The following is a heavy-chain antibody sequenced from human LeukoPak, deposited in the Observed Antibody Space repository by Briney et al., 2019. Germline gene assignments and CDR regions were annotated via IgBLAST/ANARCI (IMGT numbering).Heavy chain of an antibody. D-gene: IGHD5-24*01. CDR3: ARASMRRRDGYNRHYGIDH. CDR1: NDSFSNYY. CDR2: VYYTDKT. Sequence: PSETLSLTCTVSNDSFSNYYWTWIRQSPGKALEWIGYVYYTDKTHYNPSLKSRVFISADTSQNQFSLRLSSVTPADTAVYYCARASMRRRDGYNRHYGIDHWGQGTLVTVSS. V-gene: IGHV4-59*01. J-gene: IGHJ1*01.